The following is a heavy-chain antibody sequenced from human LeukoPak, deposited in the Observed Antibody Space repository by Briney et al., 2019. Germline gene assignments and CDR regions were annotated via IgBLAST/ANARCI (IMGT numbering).Heavy chain of an antibody. Sequence: PGGSLRLSCAASGCTVSSNYMSWVRQAPGKGLEWVSVIYSGGSTYYADSVKGRFTISRDNSKNTLYLRMNSLRAEDTAVYYCARDQSPLPYYYDSSGYYGTLGDAFDIWGQGTMVTVSS. CDR1: GCTVSSNY. D-gene: IGHD3-22*01. CDR2: IYSGGST. V-gene: IGHV3-66*02. J-gene: IGHJ3*02. CDR3: ARDQSPLPYYYDSSGYYGTLGDAFDI.